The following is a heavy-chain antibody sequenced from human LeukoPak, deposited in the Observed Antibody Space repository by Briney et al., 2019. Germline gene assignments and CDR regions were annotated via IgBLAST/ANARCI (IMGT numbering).Heavy chain of an antibody. D-gene: IGHD6-13*01. Sequence: GGSLRLSCAASGFTVSSNYMSWVRQAPGKGLEWVSVIYSGGSTYYADSVRGRFTISRDNSKNTLYLQMNSLRAEDTAVYYCATRQKQHPERYYGMDVWGQGTTVTVSS. CDR3: ATRQKQHPERYYGMDV. CDR1: GFTVSSNY. J-gene: IGHJ6*02. CDR2: IYSGGST. V-gene: IGHV3-53*01.